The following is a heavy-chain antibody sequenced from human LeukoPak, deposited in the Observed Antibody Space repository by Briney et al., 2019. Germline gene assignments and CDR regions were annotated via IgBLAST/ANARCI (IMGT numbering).Heavy chain of an antibody. CDR1: GYSISSGYY. J-gene: IGHJ4*02. CDR2: IYHRGST. CDR3: ARRPDDY. V-gene: IGHV4-38-2*01. D-gene: IGHD1-14*01. Sequence: SETLSLTCAVSGYSISSGYYWGRIRQPPGKGQEWIGSIYHRGSTYYNPSLKSRVTISVDTSKNQFSLKLGSVTAADTAVYYCARRPDDYWGQGTLVTVSS.